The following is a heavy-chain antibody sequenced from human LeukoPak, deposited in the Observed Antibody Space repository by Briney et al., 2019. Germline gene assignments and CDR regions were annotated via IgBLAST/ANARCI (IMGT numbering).Heavy chain of an antibody. CDR2: INTNTGNP. CDR3: ATRLRFLEWLLNGGMDV. Sequence: ASVKVSCKASGYTFTSYAMNWVRQAPGQGLEWMGWINTNTGNPTYVQGFTGRFVFSLDTSVSTAYLQISSLKAEDTAVYYCATRLRFLEWLLNGGMDVWGQGTTVTVSS. V-gene: IGHV7-4-1*02. CDR1: GYTFTSYA. J-gene: IGHJ6*02. D-gene: IGHD3-3*01.